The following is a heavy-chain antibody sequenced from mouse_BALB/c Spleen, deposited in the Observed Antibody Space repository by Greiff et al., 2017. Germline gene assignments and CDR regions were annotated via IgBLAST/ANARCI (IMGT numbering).Heavy chain of an antibody. CDR3: ARDWEDY. J-gene: IGHJ2*01. Sequence: QVQLKESGAELVRPGSSVKISCKASGYAFSSYWMNWVKQRPGQGLEWIGQIYPGDGDTNYNGKFKGKATLTADKSSSTAYMQLSSLTSEDSAVYFCARDWEDYWGQGTTLTVSS. CDR2: IYPGDGDT. V-gene: IGHV1-80*01. CDR1: GYAFSSYW. D-gene: IGHD4-1*01.